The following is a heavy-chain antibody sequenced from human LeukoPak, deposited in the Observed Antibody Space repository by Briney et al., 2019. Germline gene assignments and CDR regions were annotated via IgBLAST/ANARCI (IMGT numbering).Heavy chain of an antibody. CDR3: ARFGPDTGGFDY. CDR1: YTFXXYX. D-gene: IGHD2-2*01. CDR2: INPSGGST. Sequence: YTFXXYXMHWVRQAPGQGLEWMGIINPSGGSTSYAQKFQGRVTMTRDTSTSTVYMELSSLRSEDTAVYYCARFGPDTGGFDYWGQGTLVTVSS. V-gene: IGHV1-46*01. J-gene: IGHJ4*02.